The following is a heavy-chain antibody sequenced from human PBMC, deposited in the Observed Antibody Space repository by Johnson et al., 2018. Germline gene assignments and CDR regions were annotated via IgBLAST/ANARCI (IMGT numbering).Heavy chain of an antibody. J-gene: IGHJ1*01. CDR3: ATGNYCGGDCFSLRYFQH. D-gene: IGHD2-21*02. CDR2: ISGSGTNI. Sequence: VQLVESGGGLVQPGGSLRLSCAASGFTFSSYAMSWVRQAPGQGLEWVSYISGSGTNIYYPDSVKGRFIISRDNAKNSLYLQMNSLRDEDTAVYYCATGNYCGGDCFSLRYFQHWGQGTLVTVSS. CDR1: GFTFSSYA. V-gene: IGHV3-48*02.